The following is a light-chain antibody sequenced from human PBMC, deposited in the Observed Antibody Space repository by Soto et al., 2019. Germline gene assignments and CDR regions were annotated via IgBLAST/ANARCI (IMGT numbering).Light chain of an antibody. CDR2: GDN. CDR3: AAWDGSLNNVL. J-gene: IGLJ2*01. Sequence: QSVLTQPPSASVTPGQRVTISCSGSASSIGTNTVNWYRQLPGTAPKLLIYGDNQRPSGFPDRFSGSKSGTSAALAISGLQSEDEAEYYCAAWDGSLNNVLFGGGTKVTVL. V-gene: IGLV1-44*01. CDR1: ASSIGTNT.